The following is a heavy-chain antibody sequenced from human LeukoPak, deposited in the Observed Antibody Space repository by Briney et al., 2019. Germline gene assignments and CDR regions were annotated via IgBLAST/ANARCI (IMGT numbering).Heavy chain of an antibody. V-gene: IGHV3-30*02. CDR1: GFRLTTYG. CDR3: ERETVVVVAATYAFDI. Sequence: GGSLRLSCEVSGFRLTTYGTHWVRQAPGKGLEWVAYIPFDGSDEYYVDSVKGRFSISRDNSKNSLYLQMNSLRAEDTAVYYCERETVVVVAATYAFDIWGQGTMVTVSS. J-gene: IGHJ3*02. D-gene: IGHD2-15*01. CDR2: IPFDGSDE.